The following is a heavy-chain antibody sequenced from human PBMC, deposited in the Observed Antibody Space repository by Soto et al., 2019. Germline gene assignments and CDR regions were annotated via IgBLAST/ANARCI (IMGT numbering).Heavy chain of an antibody. CDR2: MNPNSGNT. CDR3: ARDMYYVFWSGYYTGPGDYYGMDV. D-gene: IGHD3-3*01. Sequence: ASVKVSCKASGYTFTSYDINWVRQATGQGLEWMGWMNPNSGNTGYAQKFQGRVTMTRNTSISTAYMELSSLRSEDTAVYYCARDMYYVFWSGYYTGPGDYYGMDVWGQGTTVTVSS. J-gene: IGHJ6*02. V-gene: IGHV1-8*01. CDR1: GYTFTSYD.